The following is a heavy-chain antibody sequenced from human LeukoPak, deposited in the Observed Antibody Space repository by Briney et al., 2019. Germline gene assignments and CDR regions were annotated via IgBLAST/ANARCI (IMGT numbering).Heavy chain of an antibody. CDR3: ARAIARYCSSTSCYTLGYYYYYMDV. V-gene: IGHV4-34*01. CDR1: GASISNYY. CDR2: INHSGST. J-gene: IGHJ6*03. Sequence: SETLSLTCTVSGASISNYYWSWIRQPPGKGLEWIGEINHSGSTNYNPSLKSRVTISVDTSKNQFSLKLSSVTAADTAVYYCARAIARYCSSTSCYTLGYYYYYMDVWGKGTTVTVSS. D-gene: IGHD2-2*02.